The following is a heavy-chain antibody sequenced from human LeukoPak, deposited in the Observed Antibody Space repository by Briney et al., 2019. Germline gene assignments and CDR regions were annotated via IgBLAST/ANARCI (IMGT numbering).Heavy chain of an antibody. Sequence: GGSLRLSCTTSGFTFSDYAMSWVRQAPGKGLEWVGFIKSKIYGGTIEYAPSVKGRFTISRDDSKSIAYLQMDSLKTEDTAVYYCSTYRTLGGYFHYWGQGTLVTVSS. CDR2: IKSKIYGGTI. J-gene: IGHJ4*02. CDR3: STYRTLGGYFHY. V-gene: IGHV3-49*04. CDR1: GFTFSDYA. D-gene: IGHD3-16*01.